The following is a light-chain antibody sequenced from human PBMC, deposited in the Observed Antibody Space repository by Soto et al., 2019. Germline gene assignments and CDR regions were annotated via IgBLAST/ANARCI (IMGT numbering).Light chain of an antibody. J-gene: IGKJ1*01. V-gene: IGKV3-15*01. CDR1: QSVSSN. CDR3: QQYNNWPWT. Sequence: EIVLTQSPGTLSLSPGERATLSCRASQSVSSNLAWYQQKPGQAPRLLIYGASTWATGIPARFSGSGSGTEFTLTISSLQSEDFAVYFCQQYNNWPWTFGQGTKVDIK. CDR2: GAS.